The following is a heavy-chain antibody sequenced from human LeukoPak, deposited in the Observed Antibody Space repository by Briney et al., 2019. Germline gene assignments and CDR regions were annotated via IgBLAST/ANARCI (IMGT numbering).Heavy chain of an antibody. V-gene: IGHV3-23*01. CDR1: GFTFSSYA. CDR3: AKLSGYSYGNYFDY. D-gene: IGHD5-18*01. CDR2: ISGSGGST. J-gene: IGHJ4*02. Sequence: GESLRPSCAASGFTFSSYAMSWVRQAPGKGLEWVSAISGSGGSTYYADSVKGRFTISRDNSKNTLYLQMNSLRAEDTAVYYCAKLSGYSYGNYFDYWGQGTLVTVSS.